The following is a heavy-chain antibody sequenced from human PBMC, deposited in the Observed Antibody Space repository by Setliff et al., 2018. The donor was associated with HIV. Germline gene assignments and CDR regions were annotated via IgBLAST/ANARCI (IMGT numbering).Heavy chain of an antibody. V-gene: IGHV4-34*01. CDR1: GGSFSGYY. CDR2: INHSGIT. Sequence: PSETLSLTCAVYGGSFSGYYWSWIRQTPGTGLAWIGEINHSGITKYNPSLKRRLTISVDTSKNQFSLKLRSVTAADTAVYYCARVPGYSSGTSYMDVWGKGTTVTVSS. D-gene: IGHD6-19*01. J-gene: IGHJ6*03. CDR3: ARVPGYSSGTSYMDV.